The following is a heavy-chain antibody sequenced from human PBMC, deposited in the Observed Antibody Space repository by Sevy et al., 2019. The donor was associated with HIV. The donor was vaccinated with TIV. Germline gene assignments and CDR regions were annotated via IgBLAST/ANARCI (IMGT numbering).Heavy chain of an antibody. Sequence: GGSLRLSCSVSGFNFSTYAMHWVRQAPGKGLEWVAVISSDVIRKYYGASVSGRFAISRDNSNNTLSLQMNSLRIEDTAVYYCAGDARGDAALPDYWGQGTLVTVSS. J-gene: IGHJ4*02. CDR3: AGDARGDAALPDY. V-gene: IGHV3-30*09. CDR1: GFNFSTYA. D-gene: IGHD3-16*01. CDR2: ISSDVIRK.